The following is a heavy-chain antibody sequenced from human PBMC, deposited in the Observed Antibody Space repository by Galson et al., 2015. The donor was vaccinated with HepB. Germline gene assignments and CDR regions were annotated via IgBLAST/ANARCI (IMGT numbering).Heavy chain of an antibody. V-gene: IGHV4-59*01. J-gene: IGHJ3*02. CDR2: IYYSGST. Sequence: LSLTCTVSGGSISSYYWSWIRQPPGKGLEWIGYIYYSGSTNYNPSLKSRVTISVDTSKNQFSLKLSSVTAADTAVYYCARGGATVTKARLSAFDIWGQGTMVTVSS. CDR1: GGSISSYY. CDR3: ARGGATVTKARLSAFDI. D-gene: IGHD4-11*01.